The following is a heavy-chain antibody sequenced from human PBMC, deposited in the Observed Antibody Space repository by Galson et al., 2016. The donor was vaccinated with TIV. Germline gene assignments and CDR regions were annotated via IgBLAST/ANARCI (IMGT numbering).Heavy chain of an antibody. CDR3: ASGVVAHTYYFYGMDV. D-gene: IGHD2-15*01. Sequence: SLRLSCAASGFTFSSFGMHWVRQAPGKGLEWVALIRYDGSRRYYADSVKGRFTIPRDDSKNTLYLQMNGLRRDDSAVYYCASGVVAHTYYFYGMDVWGQGTTVTASS. CDR1: GFTFSSFG. V-gene: IGHV3-30*02. J-gene: IGHJ6*02. CDR2: IRYDGSRR.